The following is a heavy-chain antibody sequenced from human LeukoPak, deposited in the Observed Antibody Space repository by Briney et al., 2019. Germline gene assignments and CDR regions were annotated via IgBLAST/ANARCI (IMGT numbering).Heavy chain of an antibody. Sequence: GGSLRLSCADSGLTFSNYEMNWVRQAPGKGLEWISYINLSGRTTYYADSVKGRFTISRDNAKNSLYLQMDSLRADDTAVYYCASLYNDYGDYWGQGALVTVSS. CDR2: INLSGRTT. CDR1: GLTFSNYE. J-gene: IGHJ4*02. CDR3: ASLYNDYGDY. D-gene: IGHD5-24*01. V-gene: IGHV3-48*03.